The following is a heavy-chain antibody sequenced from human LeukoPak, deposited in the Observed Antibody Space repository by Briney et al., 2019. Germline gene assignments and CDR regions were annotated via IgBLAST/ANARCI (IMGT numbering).Heavy chain of an antibody. CDR3: ARGCSTSRKTNYYYYGMDV. D-gene: IGHD2-2*01. Sequence: VASVKVSCKASGGTFSSYAISWVRQAPGQGLEWMGWINAGNGNTKYSQKFQGIVTITRDTSASTAYMELSSLRSEGTAVYYCARGCSTSRKTNYYYYGMDVWGQGTTVTVSS. J-gene: IGHJ6*02. CDR1: GGTFSSYA. CDR2: INAGNGNT. V-gene: IGHV1-3*01.